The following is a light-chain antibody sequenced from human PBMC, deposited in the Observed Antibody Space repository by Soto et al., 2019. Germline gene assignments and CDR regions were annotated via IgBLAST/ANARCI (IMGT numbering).Light chain of an antibody. CDR2: EVS. CDR1: SSDVGGYNY. Sequence: QSVLTQPPSASGSPGQSVTISCTGTSSDVGGYNYVSWYQQHPGKAPKLMIYEVSKRPSGVPDRFSGYKSGNTASLTVSGRQAEDEAYYYCSSYAGSNNFGVFGTGTKPTVL. CDR3: SSYAGSNNFGV. V-gene: IGLV2-8*01. J-gene: IGLJ1*01.